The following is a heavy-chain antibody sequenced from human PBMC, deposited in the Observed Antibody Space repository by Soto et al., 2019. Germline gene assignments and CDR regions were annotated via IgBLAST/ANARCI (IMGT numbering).Heavy chain of an antibody. V-gene: IGHV5-51*01. CDR3: ARHQPHNSGSYPSSYYYYGMDV. J-gene: IGHJ6*02. CDR2: IYPGDSDT. Sequence: GESLKISCKGSGYSFTSYWIGWVRQMPGKGLEWMGIIYPGDSDTRYSPSFQGQVTISADKSISTAYLQWSSLKASDTAMYYCARHQPHNSGSYPSSYYYYGMDVWGQGTTVTVSS. CDR1: GYSFTSYW. D-gene: IGHD3-10*01.